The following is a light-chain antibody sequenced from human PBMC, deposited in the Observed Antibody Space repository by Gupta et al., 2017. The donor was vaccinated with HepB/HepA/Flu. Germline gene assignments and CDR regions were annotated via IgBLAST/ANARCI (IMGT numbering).Light chain of an antibody. J-gene: IGLJ2*01. CDR2: EVN. Sequence: QSALTQPPSVYGSPGQSITIPCTGTSSDIGTYDLVSWYQQHPGKAPKVMIYEVNKRPSGVSDRFSGSNSGNTASLTISGLQAEDEADYYCSSYRGSDTFVVFGGGTRLTVL. CDR1: SSDIGTYDL. V-gene: IGLV2-23*02. CDR3: SSYRGSDTFVV.